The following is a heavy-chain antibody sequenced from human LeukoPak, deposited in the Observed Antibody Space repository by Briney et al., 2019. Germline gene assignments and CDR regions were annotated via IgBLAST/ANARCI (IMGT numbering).Heavy chain of an antibody. V-gene: IGHV3-21*01. D-gene: IGHD2-21*01. CDR3: ARAVHTDFDY. Sequence: KTGGSLRLSCAASGFTCSSYSMNWVRQAPGKGLEWVSSISSSSSYIYYADSVKGRFTISRDNAKNSLYLQMNSLRAEDTAVYYCARAVHTDFDYWGQGTLVTVSS. J-gene: IGHJ4*02. CDR2: ISSSSSYI. CDR1: GFTCSSYS.